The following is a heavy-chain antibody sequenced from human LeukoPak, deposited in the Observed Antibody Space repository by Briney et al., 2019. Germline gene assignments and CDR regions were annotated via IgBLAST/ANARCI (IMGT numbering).Heavy chain of an antibody. CDR3: APLRAI. Sequence: GGSLRHSCAASGFTFSSYAMHWVRQAPGKGLEWVAVISYDGSNKYYADSVKGRFTISRDNSKNTLYLQMNSLRAEDTAVYYCAPLRAIWGQGTLVTVSS. CDR2: ISYDGSNK. CDR1: GFTFSSYA. D-gene: IGHD2-2*01. J-gene: IGHJ4*02. V-gene: IGHV3-30*04.